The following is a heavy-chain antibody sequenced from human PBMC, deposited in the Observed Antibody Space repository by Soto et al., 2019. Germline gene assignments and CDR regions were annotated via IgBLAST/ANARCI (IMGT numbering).Heavy chain of an antibody. CDR2: IYHSGST. D-gene: IGHD6-19*01. V-gene: IGHV4-4*02. Sequence: SETLSLTCAVSGGSISSSNWWSRVRQPPGKGLEWIGEIYHSGSTNYNPSLKSRVTISVDKSKNQFSLKLSSVTAADTAVYYCARKGASGWYVYFDYWGQGTLVTVSS. CDR1: GGSISSSNW. CDR3: ARKGASGWYVYFDY. J-gene: IGHJ4*02.